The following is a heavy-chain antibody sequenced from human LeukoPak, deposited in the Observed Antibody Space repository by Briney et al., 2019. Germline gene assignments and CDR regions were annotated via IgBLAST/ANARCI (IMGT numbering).Heavy chain of an antibody. CDR2: IIPIFGTA. D-gene: IGHD3-3*01. V-gene: IGHV1-69*05. J-gene: IGHJ6*03. Sequence: ASVKVSCKASGGTFSSYAISWVRQAPGRGLEWMGGIIPIFGTANYAQKFQGRVTITTDESTSTAYMELSSLRSEDTAVYYCARDSRSGSYYYYYMDVWGKGTTVTVSS. CDR1: GGTFSSYA. CDR3: ARDSRSGSYYYYYMDV.